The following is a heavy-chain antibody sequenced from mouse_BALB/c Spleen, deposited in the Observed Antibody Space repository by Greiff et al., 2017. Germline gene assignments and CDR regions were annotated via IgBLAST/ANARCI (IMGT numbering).Heavy chain of an antibody. CDR3: ARIYYDDGDTRYYYAMDY. D-gene: IGHD2-4*01. Sequence: VQLQQSGPGLVQPSQSLSITCTVSGFSLTSYGVHWVRQSPGKGLEWLGVIWSGGSTDYNAAFISRMSISKDNSKSHVFFKMNSLQANDTAIYYCARIYYDDGDTRYYYAMDYGGQGTSVTVSS. V-gene: IGHV2-2*02. CDR1: GFSLTSYG. CDR2: IWSGGST. J-gene: IGHJ4*01.